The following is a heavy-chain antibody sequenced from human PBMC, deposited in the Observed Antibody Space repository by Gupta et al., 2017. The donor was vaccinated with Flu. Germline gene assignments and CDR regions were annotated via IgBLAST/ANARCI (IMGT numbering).Heavy chain of an antibody. J-gene: IGHJ4*02. CDR2: ISWNSGSI. CDR1: GFTFDDYA. Sequence: EVQLVESGGGLVQPGRSLRLSCAASGFTFDDYAMHWVRQAPGKGLEWVSGISWNSGSIGYADSVKGRFTISRDNAKNSLYLQMNSLRAEDTALYYCAKDRDNQGGAVAPDSGGQGTLVTVSS. V-gene: IGHV3-9*01. D-gene: IGHD6-19*01. CDR3: AKDRDNQGGAVAPDS.